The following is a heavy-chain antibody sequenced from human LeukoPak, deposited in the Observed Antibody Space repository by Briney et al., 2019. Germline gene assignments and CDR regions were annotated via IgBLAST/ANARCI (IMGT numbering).Heavy chain of an antibody. D-gene: IGHD2-2*01. Sequence: GGSLRLSCAASGFTFSSYWMSWVRQAPGKGLEWVANIKQDGSEKYYVDSVKGRFTISRDNAKNSLYLQMNGLRAEDTAVYYCARGDQLRSDYYYYYMGVWGKGTTVTVSS. CDR2: IKQDGSEK. CDR3: ARGDQLRSDYYYYYMGV. J-gene: IGHJ6*03. V-gene: IGHV3-7*01. CDR1: GFTFSSYW.